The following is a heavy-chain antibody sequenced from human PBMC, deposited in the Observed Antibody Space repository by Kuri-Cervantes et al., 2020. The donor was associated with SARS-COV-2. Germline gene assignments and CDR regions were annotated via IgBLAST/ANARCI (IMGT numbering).Heavy chain of an antibody. Sequence: ASVKVSCKASGYTFSTYDINWVRQASGQGLEWMGWMNPDTGNSGYAQNFRGRVTMTRDTSTSTVYMELSSLRSEDTAVYYCARGGDYSYWFDPWGQGTLVTVSS. CDR3: ARGGDYSYWFDP. CDR1: GYTFSTYD. D-gene: IGHD4-17*01. CDR2: MNPDTGNS. J-gene: IGHJ5*02. V-gene: IGHV1-8*02.